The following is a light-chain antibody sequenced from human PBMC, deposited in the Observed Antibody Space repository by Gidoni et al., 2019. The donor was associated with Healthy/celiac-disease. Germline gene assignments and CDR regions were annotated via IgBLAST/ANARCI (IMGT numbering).Light chain of an antibody. CDR1: SGSIASNY. J-gene: IGLJ3*02. V-gene: IGLV6-57*02. CDR3: QSYYSSTRWV. Sequence: NFMLTQPHSVSESPGKTVTIPCTGSSGSIASNYVQWYQQRPGSAPTTVIYEDNHRPSGVPDRFSGSIDSSSNSASLTISGLKTEDEADYYCQSYYSSTRWVFGGGTKLTVL. CDR2: EDN.